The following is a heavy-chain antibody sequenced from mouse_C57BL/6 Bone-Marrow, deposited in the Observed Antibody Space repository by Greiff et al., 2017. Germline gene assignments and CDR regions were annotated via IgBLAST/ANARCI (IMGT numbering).Heavy chain of an antibody. Sequence: EVQGVESGGGLVQPKGSLKLSCAASGFTFNTYAMNWVRQAPGKGLEWVARIRSKSNNYATYYADSVKDRFTISRDDSQSMLYLQMNNLTTEDTAMYYCVRGDGSIDYWGQGTTLTVSS. V-gene: IGHV10-1*02. CDR1: GFTFNTYA. J-gene: IGHJ2*01. CDR2: IRSKSNNYAT. D-gene: IGHD1-1*01. CDR3: VRGDGSIDY.